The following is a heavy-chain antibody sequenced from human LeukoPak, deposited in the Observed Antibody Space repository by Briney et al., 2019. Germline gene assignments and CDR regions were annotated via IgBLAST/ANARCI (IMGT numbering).Heavy chain of an antibody. CDR2: ISGRSSHT. D-gene: IGHD3-16*01. J-gene: IGHJ4*02. V-gene: IGHV3-11*06. Sequence: PGGSLRLSCSASGFTFSDYDMSWIRQAPGKGLEWISAISGRSSHTYYGDSVKGRFSISRDNAKNLLYLQMNGLGAEDTAVYYCGRAFPPLRTSSAGDLRGQGTLVTVSS. CDR3: GRAFPPLRTSSAGDL. CDR1: GFTFSDYD.